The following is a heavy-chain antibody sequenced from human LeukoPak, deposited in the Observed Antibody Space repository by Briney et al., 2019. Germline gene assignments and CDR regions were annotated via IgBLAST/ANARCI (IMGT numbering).Heavy chain of an antibody. J-gene: IGHJ4*02. CDR3: ARLQTGSGWYEGFDY. Sequence: GESLKISCKGFGYSFTTYWIGWVRQMPGKGLESMGIIYPGDSDTKYSPSFQGQVTISADKSISTVYLQWTSLKASDTAIYYCARLQTGSGWYEGFDYWGQGTLVIVSS. CDR1: GYSFTTYW. CDR2: IYPGDSDT. V-gene: IGHV5-51*01. D-gene: IGHD6-19*01.